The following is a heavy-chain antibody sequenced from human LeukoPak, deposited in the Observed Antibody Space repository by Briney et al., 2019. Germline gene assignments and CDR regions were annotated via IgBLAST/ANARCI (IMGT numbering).Heavy chain of an antibody. D-gene: IGHD5-24*01. CDR2: IYYSGST. V-gene: IGHV4-59*01. CDR1: GGSISTYY. Sequence: SSETLSLTCTVSGGSISTYYWSWIRQPPGKGLEWVGYIYYSGSTNYNPSLKSRVTISVDTSKNQFSLKLSSVTAADTAVYYCARGLLDGYTHPAAFDIWGQGTMVTVSS. CDR3: ARGLLDGYTHPAAFDI. J-gene: IGHJ3*02.